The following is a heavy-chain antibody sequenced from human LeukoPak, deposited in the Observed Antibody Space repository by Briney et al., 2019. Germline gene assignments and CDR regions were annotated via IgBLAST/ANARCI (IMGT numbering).Heavy chain of an antibody. CDR1: GGSISSSSYY. Sequence: PSETLSLTCTVSGGSISSSSYYWGWIRQPPGKGLEWIGSIYYSGSTYYNPSLKSRVTISVDTSKNQFSLKLSSVTAADTAVYYCARDHGDGSGSYHLDYWGQGTLVTVSS. J-gene: IGHJ4*02. CDR2: IYYSGST. V-gene: IGHV4-39*02. CDR3: ARDHGDGSGSYHLDY. D-gene: IGHD3-10*01.